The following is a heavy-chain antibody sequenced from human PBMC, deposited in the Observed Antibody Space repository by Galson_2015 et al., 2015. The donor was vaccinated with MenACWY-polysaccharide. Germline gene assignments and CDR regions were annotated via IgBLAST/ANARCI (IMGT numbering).Heavy chain of an antibody. Sequence: SLRLSCAASGLKFRGSGMHWVRQAPGKGLEWVAVIQYDGSQKQYIDSVKGRFTISRDNSKNTLYLEMNSLRAEDTALYYCAREGRRIRVPAFDGWGQGTMVTVSS. CDR3: AREGRRIRVPAFDG. CDR2: IQYDGSQK. V-gene: IGHV3-33*01. J-gene: IGHJ3*01. CDR1: GLKFRGSG.